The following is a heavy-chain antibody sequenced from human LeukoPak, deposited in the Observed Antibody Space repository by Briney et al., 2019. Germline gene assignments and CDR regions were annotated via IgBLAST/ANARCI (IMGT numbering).Heavy chain of an antibody. CDR3: ARDHRIMVRGVIRYYHGMDV. J-gene: IGHJ6*02. CDR2: IYYSGST. D-gene: IGHD3-10*01. CDR1: GGSISSGDYY. Sequence: SETLSLTCTVSGGSISSGDYYWSWIRQPPGKGLEWIGYIYYSGSTYYNPSLKSRVTISVDTSTNQFSLKLRSVTAADTAVYYFARDHRIMVRGVIRYYHGMDVWGQGTTVTVSS. V-gene: IGHV4-30-4*01.